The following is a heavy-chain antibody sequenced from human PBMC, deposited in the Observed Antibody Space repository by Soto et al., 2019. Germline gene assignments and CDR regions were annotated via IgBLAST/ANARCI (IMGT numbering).Heavy chain of an antibody. Sequence: QVQLVQSGAEVKKPGSSVKVSCKASGGTFSSYAIIWVRQAPGQGLEWMGGIIPIFGTANYAQKFQGRVTITADESTSTDYMELSSLRSEDTAVYYCARVPLTTVVTPTAGYYYYGMDVWGQGTTVTVSS. CDR3: ARVPLTTVVTPTAGYYYYGMDV. CDR2: IIPIFGTA. V-gene: IGHV1-69*12. J-gene: IGHJ6*02. D-gene: IGHD4-17*01. CDR1: GGTFSSYA.